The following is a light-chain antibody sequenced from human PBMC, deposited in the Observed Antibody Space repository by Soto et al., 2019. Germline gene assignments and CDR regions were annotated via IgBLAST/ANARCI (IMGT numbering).Light chain of an antibody. CDR2: WAY. CDR1: QSVLYSSNHQNC. Sequence: DIVMTQSPDSLAVSLGERATINCESSQSVLYSSNHQNCLAWYQQKPGQPPELLIYWAYIRESGVPDRFSGGGSGTDFTLTISGLQAEDVAVSYCQQYCVRPWTFGHRTKVQIK. J-gene: IGKJ1*01. CDR3: QQYCVRPWT. V-gene: IGKV4-1*01.